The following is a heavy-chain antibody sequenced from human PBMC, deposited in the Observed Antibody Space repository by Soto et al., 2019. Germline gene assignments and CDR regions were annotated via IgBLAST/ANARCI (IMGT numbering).Heavy chain of an antibody. CDR2: IYYSGST. Sequence: SETLSLTCTVSGGSISSYYWSWIRQPPGKGLEWIGYIYYSGSTNYNPSLKSRVTISVDTSKNQFSLKLSSVTAADTAVYFCASADSSCFNWFDPWGQGTLVPVSS. J-gene: IGHJ5*02. D-gene: IGHD6-13*01. V-gene: IGHV4-59*01. CDR3: ASADSSCFNWFDP. CDR1: GGSISSYY.